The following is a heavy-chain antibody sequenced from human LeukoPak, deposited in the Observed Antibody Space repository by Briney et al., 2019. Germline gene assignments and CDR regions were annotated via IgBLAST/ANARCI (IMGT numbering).Heavy chain of an antibody. V-gene: IGHV3-30-3*01. CDR3: AREEEPRLDY. CDR1: GFPFSGYA. D-gene: IGHD1-14*01. J-gene: IGHJ4*02. Sequence: GGSLRLSCAASGFPFSGYAMHWVRQAPDKGLEWVALISYDGNIKYYADSVKGRFTISRDNSKRELYLHMNSLRGEDTAVFYCAREEEPRLDYWGQGTPVTVSS. CDR2: ISYDGNIK.